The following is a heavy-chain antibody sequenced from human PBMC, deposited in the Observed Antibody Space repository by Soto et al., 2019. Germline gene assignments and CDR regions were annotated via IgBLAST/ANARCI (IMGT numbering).Heavy chain of an antibody. D-gene: IGHD3-3*01. J-gene: IGHJ4*02. CDR2: IYYSGST. Sequence: PSETLSLTCTVSGGSISSGDYYWSWIRQPPGKGLEWIGYIYYSGSTYYNPSLKSRVTISVDTSKNQFSLKLSSVTAADTAVYYCARLTQYTIFGVVITHWGQGTLVTSPQ. CDR1: GGSISSGDYY. CDR3: ARLTQYTIFGVVITH. V-gene: IGHV4-30-4*01.